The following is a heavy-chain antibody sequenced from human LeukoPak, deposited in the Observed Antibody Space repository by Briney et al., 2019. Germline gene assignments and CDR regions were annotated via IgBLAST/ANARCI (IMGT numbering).Heavy chain of an antibody. V-gene: IGHV1-18*01. CDR3: ARSLRGYYDSSGYYDY. CDR1: GYTFTSYG. D-gene: IGHD3-22*01. J-gene: IGHJ4*02. CDR2: ISAYNGNT. Sequence: GASVKVSCKASGYTFTSYGISWVRQAPGQGLEWMGWISAYNGNTNYAQKLQGRVTMTTDTSTSTAYMELRSLRSDDTAVYYCARSLRGYYDSSGYYDYWGQGTLVTVSS.